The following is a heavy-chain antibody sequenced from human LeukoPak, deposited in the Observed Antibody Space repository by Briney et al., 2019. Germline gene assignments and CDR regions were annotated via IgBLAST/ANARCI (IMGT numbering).Heavy chain of an antibody. J-gene: IGHJ4*02. V-gene: IGHV2-5*02. CDR2: IYWDDDK. Sequence: KESGPTLVKPTQTLTLTCTFSGFLLSTSGVGVGWIRQPPGKALEWLALIYWDDDKRYSPSLKSRLTVTKDTSKNQVVLTMTNMDPVDTATYYCARDSSGWYGLDYWGQGTLVTVSS. CDR1: GFLLSTSGVG. CDR3: ARDSSGWYGLDY. D-gene: IGHD6-19*01.